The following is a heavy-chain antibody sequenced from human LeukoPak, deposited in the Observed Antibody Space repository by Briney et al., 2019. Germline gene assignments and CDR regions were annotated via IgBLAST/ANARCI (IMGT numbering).Heavy chain of an antibody. CDR3: ARLGGNWNSPGRDY. CDR2: INYTGAT. Sequence: PSETLSLTCSVSGGSINGYSWTWIRQPPGMGLEWVGHINYTGATNYNPSLTTRVAISVDTSKNQFSLNLTSVTAADTGMYFCARLGGNWNSPGRDYWGQGTLVTVSS. CDR1: GGSINGYS. J-gene: IGHJ4*02. D-gene: IGHD3-10*01. V-gene: IGHV4-59*08.